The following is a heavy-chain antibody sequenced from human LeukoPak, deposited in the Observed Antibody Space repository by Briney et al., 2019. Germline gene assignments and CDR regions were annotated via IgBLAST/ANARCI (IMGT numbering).Heavy chain of an antibody. CDR3: GSGNWNDEYIYYYYMDV. V-gene: IGHV4-4*07. CDR2: IYTSGST. Sequence: SETLSLTCTVSGGSISSYYWSWIRQPAGKGLEWIGRIYTSGSTNYNPSLKSRVTMSVDTSKNQFSLKLSSVTAADTAVYYCGSGNWNDEYIYYYYMDVWGKGTTVTVSS. CDR1: GGSISSYY. J-gene: IGHJ6*03. D-gene: IGHD1-1*01.